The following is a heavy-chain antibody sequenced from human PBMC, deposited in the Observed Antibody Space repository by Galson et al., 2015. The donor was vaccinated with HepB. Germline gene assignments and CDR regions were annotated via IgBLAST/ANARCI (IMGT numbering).Heavy chain of an antibody. J-gene: IGHJ4*02. Sequence: SVKVSCKASGYTFTSYYMHWVRQAPGQGLEWMGLINPSGGSTSCAQKFQGRVTMTRDTSTSTVYMELSSLRSEDTAVYYCARDSPNSSGWYRFDYWGQGTLVTVSS. CDR3: ARDSPNSSGWYRFDY. D-gene: IGHD6-19*01. CDR1: GYTFTSYY. CDR2: INPSGGST. V-gene: IGHV1-46*01.